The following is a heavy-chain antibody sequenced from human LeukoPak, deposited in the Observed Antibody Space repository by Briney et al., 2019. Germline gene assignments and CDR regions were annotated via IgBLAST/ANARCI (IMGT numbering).Heavy chain of an antibody. CDR1: GGSFSGYY. V-gene: IGHV4-34*01. CDR2: INHSGST. Sequence: SETLSLTCAVYGGSFSGYYWCWIRQPPGKGLEWIGEINHSGSTNYNPSLKSRVTISVDTSKNQFSLKLSSVTAADTAVYYCARGSPYYDFSSGYHRDAFDIWGQGTMVTVSS. D-gene: IGHD3-3*01. CDR3: ARGSPYYDFSSGYHRDAFDI. J-gene: IGHJ3*02.